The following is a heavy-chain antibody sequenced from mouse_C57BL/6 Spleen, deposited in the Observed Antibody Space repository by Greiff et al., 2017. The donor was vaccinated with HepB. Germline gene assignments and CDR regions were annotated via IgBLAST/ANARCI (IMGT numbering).Heavy chain of an antibody. CDR2: INPNNGGT. D-gene: IGHD2-4*01. Sequence: EVQLQQSGPELVKPGASVKIPCKASGYTFTDYNMDWVKQSHGKSLEWIGDINPNNGGTIYNQKFKGKATLTVDKSSSTAYMEHRSLTSEDTAVYYCARREDYDYDWFAYWGQGTLVTVSA. V-gene: IGHV1-18*01. CDR3: ARREDYDYDWFAY. CDR1: GYTFTDYN. J-gene: IGHJ3*01.